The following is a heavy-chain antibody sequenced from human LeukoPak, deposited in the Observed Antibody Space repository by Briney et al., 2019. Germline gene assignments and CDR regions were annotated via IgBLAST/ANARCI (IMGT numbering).Heavy chain of an antibody. V-gene: IGHV1-69*05. CDR3: ARGFHYDSSGYYYFY. Sequence: ASVKVSCKASGGTFSSYAISWVRQAPGRGLEWMGGIIPLFGTANYAQKFQGRLTITTDESTSTAYMELSSLRSEDTAVYYCARGFHYDSSGYYYFYWGQGTLVTVSS. CDR2: IIPLFGTA. D-gene: IGHD3-22*01. CDR1: GGTFSSYA. J-gene: IGHJ4*02.